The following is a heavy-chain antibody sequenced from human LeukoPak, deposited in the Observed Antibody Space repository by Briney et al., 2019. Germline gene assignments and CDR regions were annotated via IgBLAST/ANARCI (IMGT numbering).Heavy chain of an antibody. CDR2: INPSGGST. Sequence: ASVKVSCKASGYTFTSYYMRWVRQAPGQGLEWMGIINPSGGSTNYAQKFQGRVTMTRDTSTSTVYMELSSLRSEDTAVYYCASSDSSGWSFDYWGQGTLVTVSS. V-gene: IGHV1-46*01. CDR3: ASSDSSGWSFDY. D-gene: IGHD6-19*01. J-gene: IGHJ4*02. CDR1: GYTFTSYY.